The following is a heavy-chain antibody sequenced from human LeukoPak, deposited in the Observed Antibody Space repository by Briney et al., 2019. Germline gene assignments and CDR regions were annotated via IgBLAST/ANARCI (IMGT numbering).Heavy chain of an antibody. Sequence: ASVKVSCKASGYTFTSYYMHWVRQAPGQGLEWMGWINPNSGGTNYAQKFQGRVTMTRDTSISTAYMELSRLRSDDTAVYYCARVNTAMVTGYYYYYYYMDVWGKGTTVTISS. V-gene: IGHV1-2*02. CDR3: ARVNTAMVTGYYYYYYYMDV. J-gene: IGHJ6*03. CDR1: GYTFTSYY. D-gene: IGHD5-18*01. CDR2: INPNSGGT.